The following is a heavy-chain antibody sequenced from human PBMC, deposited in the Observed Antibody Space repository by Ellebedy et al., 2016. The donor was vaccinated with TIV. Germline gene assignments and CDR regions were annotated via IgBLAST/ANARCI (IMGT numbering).Heavy chain of an antibody. D-gene: IGHD3-10*02. J-gene: IGHJ6*02. CDR3: VSLVFGDDVWSGQGSYSYYGMHV. V-gene: IGHV3-30*04. CDR1: GFTFSRNA. CDR2: ISLDGRKK. Sequence: PGGSLRLSCEASGFTFSRNAVHWVRQTPVKGLEWVTVISLDGRKKDFADSVKGRFTISTDNSKDTISLQMNSLRVEYTAVYHCVSLVFGDDVWSGQGSYSYYGMHVWGQGTTVTVSS.